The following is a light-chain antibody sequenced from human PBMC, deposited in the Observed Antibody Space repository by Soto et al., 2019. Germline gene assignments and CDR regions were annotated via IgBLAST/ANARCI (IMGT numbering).Light chain of an antibody. J-gene: IGLJ2*01. CDR2: LNSDGSH. V-gene: IGLV4-69*01. CDR1: SGHSSYP. CDR3: QTWGTGGV. Sequence: QPVLTQSPSASASLGASVKLTCTLSSGHSSYPIAWHQQQPEKGPRYLMRLNSDGSHSKGDGIPDRFSGSSSGAERYLTISSLQYADEADYYCQTWGTGGVFGGGTKLTVL.